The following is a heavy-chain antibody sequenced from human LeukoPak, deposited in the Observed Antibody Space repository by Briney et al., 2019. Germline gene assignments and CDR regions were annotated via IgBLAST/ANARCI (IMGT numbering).Heavy chain of an antibody. CDR2: IWYDGTNK. V-gene: IGHV3-33*01. D-gene: IGHD6-19*01. CDR3: ARDPAGLQLSPHPTHYYYYGMDV. J-gene: IGHJ6*02. CDR1: GFTFSPYG. Sequence: PGGSLRLSCAASGFTFSPYGMHWVRQAPGKGLEWVAVIWYDGTNKYYADSVKGRFTISRDNSKNTLYLQMNSLRAEDTTVYYCARDPAGLQLSPHPTHYYYYGMDVWGQGTTVTVSS.